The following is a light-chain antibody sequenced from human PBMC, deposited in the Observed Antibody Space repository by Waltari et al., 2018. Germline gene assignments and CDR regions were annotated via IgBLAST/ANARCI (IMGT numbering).Light chain of an antibody. J-gene: IGKJ1*01. CDR1: QSLVHSDGNTY. CDR3: MQTTHSPRT. CDR2: KVS. Sequence: DVVMTQSPLSLSVSLGQPASISCRSSQSLVHSDGNTYLNWFQQRPGQSPRRLIYKVSRRESGVPDRFSGSGSGTDFTLKISRVEAEDVGVYYCMQTTHSPRTFSQGTKVEI. V-gene: IGKV2-30*02.